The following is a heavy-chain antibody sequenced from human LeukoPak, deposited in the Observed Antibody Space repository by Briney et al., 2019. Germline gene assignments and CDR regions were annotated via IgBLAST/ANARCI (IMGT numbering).Heavy chain of an antibody. CDR1: GFIFSSYP. D-gene: IGHD4-17*01. CDR3: ARDLNPLDDYGDYVRSDYYYGMDV. V-gene: IGHV3-21*01. J-gene: IGHJ6*02. CDR2: ISGTSSYI. Sequence: PGGSLRLSCAASGFIFSSYPMNWVRQAPGKGLEWVSTISGTSSYIQYADSVKGRFTISRDNSKNTLYLQMNSLRAEDTAVYYCARDLNPLDDYGDYVRSDYYYGMDVWGQGTTVTVSS.